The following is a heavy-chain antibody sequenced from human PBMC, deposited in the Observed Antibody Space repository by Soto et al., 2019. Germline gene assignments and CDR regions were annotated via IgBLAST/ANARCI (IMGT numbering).Heavy chain of an antibody. CDR1: AFTFSNYS. V-gene: IGHV3-23*01. CDR2: ISASGGST. J-gene: IGHJ4*02. D-gene: IGHD5-12*01. CDR3: AKVRLAEWLRDFDY. Sequence: GGSLRLSCAASAFTFSNYSMNWVRQAPGKGLEWVSAISASGGSTYYADSVKGRFTISRDNSESTPYLQMESLRDADTAVYYCAKVRLAEWLRDFDYWGQGTLVTVSS.